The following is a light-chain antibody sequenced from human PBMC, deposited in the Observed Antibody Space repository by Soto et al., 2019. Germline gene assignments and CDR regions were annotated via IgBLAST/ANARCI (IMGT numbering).Light chain of an antibody. V-gene: IGLV2-23*02. CDR2: EVT. CDR3: CSNVGVYSFI. CDR1: GSDIGANNL. Sequence: QSALTQPASVSGSPGQSITISCAGGGSDIGANNLVSWYQQHPGTVPRLLIFEVTKRPTGISSRFSGSKSGNTASLTISGLQPEDEADYYCCSNVGVYSFIFGGGTKLTVL. J-gene: IGLJ2*01.